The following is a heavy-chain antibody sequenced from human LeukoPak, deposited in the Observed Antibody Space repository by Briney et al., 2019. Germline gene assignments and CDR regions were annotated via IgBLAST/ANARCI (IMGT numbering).Heavy chain of an antibody. J-gene: IGHJ4*02. CDR3: ARAYYYDRSGYRPLSVLYPRPFDY. V-gene: IGHV4-34*01. Sequence: SETLSLTCAVYGGSFSGYYWSWLRQPPGKGLEWIGEVNHSGSTDYNPSLKSRVTVSVDTSKNQFSLNLSSVTAADTAVYYCARAYYYDRSGYRPLSVLYPRPFDYWGQGTLDTVSS. D-gene: IGHD3-22*01. CDR1: GGSFSGYY. CDR2: VNHSGST.